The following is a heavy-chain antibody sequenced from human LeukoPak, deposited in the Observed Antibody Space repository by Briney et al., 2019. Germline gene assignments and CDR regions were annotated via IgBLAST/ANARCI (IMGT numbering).Heavy chain of an antibody. Sequence: SETLSLTCAVYGGSFSGYYWSWIRQPPGKGLEWIGEINHSGSTNYNPSLKSRVTISVDTSKNQFSLKLSSVTAADTAVCYCARGRGMYDYVWGSYRRSARGVFDYWGQGTLVTVSS. V-gene: IGHV4-34*01. CDR2: INHSGST. J-gene: IGHJ4*02. CDR3: ARGRGMYDYVWGSYRRSARGVFDY. D-gene: IGHD3-16*02. CDR1: GGSFSGYY.